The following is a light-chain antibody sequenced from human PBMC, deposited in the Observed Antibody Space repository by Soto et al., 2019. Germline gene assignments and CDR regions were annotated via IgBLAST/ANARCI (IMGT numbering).Light chain of an antibody. Sequence: EIVMTQSPVTLSVSPGERVTLSCRASQNVNINLAWYQQRPGQAPKVLIYGASNRATGIPDRFSGSGSGTDFSLIISSMEPHDFALYYCQQEEEWPPLTFGGGTRVEIK. V-gene: IGKV3D-15*01. CDR2: GAS. CDR1: QNVNIN. CDR3: QQEEEWPPLT. J-gene: IGKJ4*01.